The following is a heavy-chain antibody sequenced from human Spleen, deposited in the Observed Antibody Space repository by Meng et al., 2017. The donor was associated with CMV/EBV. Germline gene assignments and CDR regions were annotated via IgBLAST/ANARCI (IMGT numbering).Heavy chain of an antibody. J-gene: IGHJ4*02. V-gene: IGHV3-30*04. CDR1: GFTFSNYA. Sequence: GESLKISCAASGFTFSNYAIHWVRQAPGKGLEWVAVISYDGNKNYYADSVKGRFTISRDNSQNTLYLQMNSLRAEDTALYYCARDRGWADRSSSWIFDYWGQGTLVTVSS. D-gene: IGHD6-6*01. CDR2: ISYDGNKN. CDR3: ARDRGWADRSSSWIFDY.